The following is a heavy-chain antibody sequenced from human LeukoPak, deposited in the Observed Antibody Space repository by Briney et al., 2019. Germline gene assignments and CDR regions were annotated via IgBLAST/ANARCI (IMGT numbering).Heavy chain of an antibody. J-gene: IGHJ4*02. Sequence: GGSLRLSRAASGFTFSSYAMHWVRQAPGKGLEWVAVISYDGSNKYYADSVKGRFTISRDNSKNTLYLQMNSLRAEDTAVYYCARDQDGYNSYYFDYWGQGTLVAVSS. V-gene: IGHV3-30*04. D-gene: IGHD5-24*01. CDR2: ISYDGSNK. CDR1: GFTFSSYA. CDR3: ARDQDGYNSYYFDY.